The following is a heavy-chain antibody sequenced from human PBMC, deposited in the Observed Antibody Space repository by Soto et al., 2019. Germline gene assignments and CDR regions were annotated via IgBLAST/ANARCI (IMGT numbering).Heavy chain of an antibody. CDR1: GFTFSSYA. CDR2: ISGSGGST. V-gene: IGHV3-23*01. Sequence: EVQLLESGGGLVQPGGSLRLSCAASGFTFSSYAMSWVRQAPGKGLEWVSAISGSGGSTYYADSVKGRFTISRDNSKNTLYLKMNSLRAEDTAVYYCAKSSSSNPYYYYYGMDVWGQGTTVTVSS. CDR3: AKSSSSNPYYYYYGMDV. D-gene: IGHD6-6*01. J-gene: IGHJ6*02.